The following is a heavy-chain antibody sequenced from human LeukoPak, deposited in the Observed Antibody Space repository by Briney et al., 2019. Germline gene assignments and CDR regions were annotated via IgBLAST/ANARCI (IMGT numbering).Heavy chain of an antibody. D-gene: IGHD3-9*01. Sequence: GGSLILSCAASGFTFSSYAMHWVRQAPGKGLEWVAVISYDGSNKYYADSVKGRFTISRDNSKNTLYLQMNSLRAEDTAVYYCARGIKLILTGYLNYWGQGTLVTVSS. J-gene: IGHJ4*02. V-gene: IGHV3-30*04. CDR3: ARGIKLILTGYLNY. CDR1: GFTFSSYA. CDR2: ISYDGSNK.